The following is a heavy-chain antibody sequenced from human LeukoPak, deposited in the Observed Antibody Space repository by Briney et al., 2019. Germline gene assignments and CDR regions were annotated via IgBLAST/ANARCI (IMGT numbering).Heavy chain of an antibody. D-gene: IGHD3-16*01. Sequence: GGSLRLSCAASGFTFSSYAMSWVRQAPGKGLEWVSAISGSGGTTYYADSVKGRFTISRDNSKNTLYPQISSLRAEDTAVYYCARLAITGSYTYDDYWGQGTLVTVSS. CDR3: ARLAITGSYTYDDY. CDR2: ISGSGGTT. J-gene: IGHJ4*02. V-gene: IGHV3-23*01. CDR1: GFTFSSYA.